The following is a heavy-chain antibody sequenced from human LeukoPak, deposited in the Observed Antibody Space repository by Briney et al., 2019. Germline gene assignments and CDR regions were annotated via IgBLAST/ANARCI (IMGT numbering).Heavy chain of an antibody. CDR1: GGSITDYH. D-gene: IGHD3-22*01. Sequence: PSETLSLTCTVSGGSITDYHWSWIRQPPGKGLEWIGSIYYSGSTYYNPSLKSRVTISVDTSKNQFSLKLSSVTAADTAVYYCARRTKYYYDSSGYRSAFDIWGQGTMVTVSS. J-gene: IGHJ3*02. CDR3: ARRTKYYYDSSGYRSAFDI. V-gene: IGHV4-59*05. CDR2: IYYSGST.